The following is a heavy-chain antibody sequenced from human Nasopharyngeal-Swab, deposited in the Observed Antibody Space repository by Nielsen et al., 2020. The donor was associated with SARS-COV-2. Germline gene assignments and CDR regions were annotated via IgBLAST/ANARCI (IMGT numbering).Heavy chain of an antibody. CDR1: GFTFSTYS. V-gene: IGHV3-21*06. J-gene: IGHJ4*02. Sequence: GESLKISCAASGFTFSTYSMIWVRQAPAKGLEWVSWISSSVSYIYYADSVKGRFTISRDNAKNALYLQMSSLRAEDTGVYYCARLPSAWGRRDFDYWGQGTLVTVSS. CDR3: ARLPSAWGRRDFDY. CDR2: ISSSVSYI. D-gene: IGHD6-19*01.